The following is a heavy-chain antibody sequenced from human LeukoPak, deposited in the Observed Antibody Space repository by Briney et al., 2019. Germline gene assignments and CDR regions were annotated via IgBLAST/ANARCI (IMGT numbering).Heavy chain of an antibody. CDR1: GGSFSGYY. Sequence: SETLSLTCAVYGGSFSGYYWSRIRQPPGKGLEWIGEINHSGSTNYNPSLKSRVTISVDTSKNQFSLKLSSVTAADTAVYYCARGYEQWLEYYFDYWGQGTLVTVSS. CDR3: ARGYEQWLEYYFDY. D-gene: IGHD6-19*01. J-gene: IGHJ4*02. CDR2: INHSGST. V-gene: IGHV4-34*01.